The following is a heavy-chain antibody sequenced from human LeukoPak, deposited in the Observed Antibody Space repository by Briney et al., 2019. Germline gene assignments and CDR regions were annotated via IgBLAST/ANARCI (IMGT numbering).Heavy chain of an antibody. J-gene: IGHJ4*02. CDR3: ARRHYGSGNIDS. V-gene: IGHV4-39*01. Sequence: SETLSLTCSVSSDSISSSSYLWVWVRQPPGKGLEWIGDIYSNGHISYNPSLKSRAAISVDTSKNQFSLNLSSVTAADTAVYYCARRHYGSGNIDSWGQGALVTVSS. D-gene: IGHD3-10*01. CDR1: SDSISSSSYL. CDR2: IYSNGHI.